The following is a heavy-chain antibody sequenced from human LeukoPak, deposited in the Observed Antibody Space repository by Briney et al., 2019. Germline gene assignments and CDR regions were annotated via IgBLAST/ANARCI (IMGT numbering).Heavy chain of an antibody. CDR1: GFTFKTYS. CDR2: ISGDAGTS. J-gene: IGHJ4*02. D-gene: IGHD3-22*01. Sequence: GGSLRLSCEASGFTFKTYSMNWVRQAPGKGLEWISYISGDAGTSNYADSVKGRFTISSDNAKSSLFLQMEGLRAEDTAVYYCATVNFYYDDSGYLPFDHWGQGILVVVS. CDR3: ATVNFYYDDSGYLPFDH. V-gene: IGHV3-48*04.